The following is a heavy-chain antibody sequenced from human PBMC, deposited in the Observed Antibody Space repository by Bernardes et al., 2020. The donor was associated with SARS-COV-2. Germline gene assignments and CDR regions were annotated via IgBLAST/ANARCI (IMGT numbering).Heavy chain of an antibody. V-gene: IGHV3-66*02. Sequence: GGSLRLSCAASGFTVSSNYMSWVRQAPGKVLEWVSVIYSGGSTDYADSVKDRFTISRDNSKNTLYLQMNSLRAEDTAVYYCARDYSSGFYDYWGQGTLVTVSS. D-gene: IGHD3-22*01. CDR2: IYSGGST. CDR1: GFTVSSNY. J-gene: IGHJ4*02. CDR3: ARDYSSGFYDY.